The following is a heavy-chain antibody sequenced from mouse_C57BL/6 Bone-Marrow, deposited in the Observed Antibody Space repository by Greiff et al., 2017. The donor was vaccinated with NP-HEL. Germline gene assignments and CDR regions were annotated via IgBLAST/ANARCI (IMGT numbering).Heavy chain of an antibody. J-gene: IGHJ3*01. CDR3: ARISLNHSPWFAY. V-gene: IGHV1-55*01. CDR2: IYPGSGST. Sequence: VQLQQPGAELVKPGASVKMSCKASGYTFTSYWITWVKQRPGQGLEWIGDIYPGSGSTNYNEKFKSKATLTVDTSSSTAYMQLSSLTSEDSAVYYCARISLNHSPWFAYWGQGTLVTVSA. D-gene: IGHD2-12*01. CDR1: GYTFTSYW.